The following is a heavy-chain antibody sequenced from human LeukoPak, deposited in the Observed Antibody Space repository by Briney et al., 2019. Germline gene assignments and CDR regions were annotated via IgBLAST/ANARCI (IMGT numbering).Heavy chain of an antibody. D-gene: IGHD3-22*01. CDR2: IYHSGST. CDR1: GGSISTYY. V-gene: IGHV4-59*12. CDR3: ARGAYYYDSSGHEPPRGFDY. J-gene: IGHJ4*02. Sequence: PSETLSLTCTVSGGSISTYYWSWIRQPPGKGLEWIGYIYHSGSTYYSPSLKSRVTISVDRSKNQFSLKLSSVTAADTAVYYCARGAYYYDSSGHEPPRGFDYWGQGTLVTVSS.